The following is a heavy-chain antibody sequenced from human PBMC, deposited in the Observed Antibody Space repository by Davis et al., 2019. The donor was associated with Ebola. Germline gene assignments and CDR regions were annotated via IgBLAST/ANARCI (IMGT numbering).Heavy chain of an antibody. D-gene: IGHD3-3*01. Sequence: GESLKISCAASGFTFSSYGMHWVRQAPGKGLEWVAVISYDGSNKYYADSVKGRFTISRDNSKNTLYLQMSSLRAEDTAVYYCVKDLRRTIFGVVTHFDYWGQGTLVTVSS. J-gene: IGHJ4*02. V-gene: IGHV3-30*18. CDR1: GFTFSSYG. CDR2: ISYDGSNK. CDR3: VKDLRRTIFGVVTHFDY.